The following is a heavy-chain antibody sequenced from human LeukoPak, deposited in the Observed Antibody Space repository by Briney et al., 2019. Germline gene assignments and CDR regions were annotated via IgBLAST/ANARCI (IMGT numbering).Heavy chain of an antibody. CDR2: ISSSSNDI. V-gene: IGHV3-21*01. CDR1: GFTFSRYS. CDR3: ARNGCSSGNCFTNWFDP. J-gene: IGHJ5*02. Sequence: GGSLRLSCAASGFTFSRYSMNWVRQAPGKGLEWVSSISSSSNDIYYADSVRGRFTISRDNAKNSLYLQMNSLRAEDTAVYYCARNGCSSGNCFTNWFDPWGQGTLVTVSS. D-gene: IGHD2-2*02.